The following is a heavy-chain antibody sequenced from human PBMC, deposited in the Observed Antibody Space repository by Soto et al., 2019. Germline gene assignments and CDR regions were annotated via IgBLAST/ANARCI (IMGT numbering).Heavy chain of an antibody. Sequence: QVQLVESGGGVVQPGRSLRLSCAASGFTFSSYAMHWVRQAPGKGLEWVAVISYDGSNKYYADSVKGRFTISRDNSKNTLYLQMNSLRAEDTAVYYCARDSESGAFDIWGQGTMVTVSS. J-gene: IGHJ3*02. CDR1: GFTFSSYA. D-gene: IGHD1-26*01. CDR3: ARDSESGAFDI. V-gene: IGHV3-30-3*01. CDR2: ISYDGSNK.